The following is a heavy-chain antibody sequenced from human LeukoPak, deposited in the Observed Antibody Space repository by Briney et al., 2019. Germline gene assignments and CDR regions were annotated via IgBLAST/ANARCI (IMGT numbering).Heavy chain of an antibody. J-gene: IGHJ3*02. D-gene: IGHD5-12*01. CDR3: ARSAEWLRNAFDI. Sequence: SETLSLSCTVSGASTSHFYWNWIRQPPGMGLEWIGYMHNSGSSKHSPSLKSRVTISIDTSKNQFSLQLTSVTAADTAIYYCARSAEWLRNAFDIWGQGAMVSVSS. CDR2: MHNSGSS. CDR1: GASTSHFY. V-gene: IGHV4-59*01.